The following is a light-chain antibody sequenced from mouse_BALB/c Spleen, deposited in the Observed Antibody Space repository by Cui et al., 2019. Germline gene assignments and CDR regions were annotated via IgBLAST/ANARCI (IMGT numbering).Light chain of an antibody. CDR1: QSVLYSSIHKNY. CDR2: WTS. J-gene: IGKJ1*01. CDR3: HQYLTSWT. V-gene: IGKV8-27*01. Sequence: NIMMTQSPSFLAVSVGDKVTMSCTSSQSVLYSSIHKNYLAWYQQKPGQSPKLLIYWTSTRESGVPDRFTGSGSGTDFTLTISSVQAEDLAVYYCHQYLTSWTFGGGTKLEIK.